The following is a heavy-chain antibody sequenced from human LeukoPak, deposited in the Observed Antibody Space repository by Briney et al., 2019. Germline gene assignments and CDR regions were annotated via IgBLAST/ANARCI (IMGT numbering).Heavy chain of an antibody. CDR3: ARQGRITMVRGVVEYYFDY. J-gene: IGHJ4*02. CDR2: IYTSGST. D-gene: IGHD3-10*01. V-gene: IGHV4-4*07. Sequence: NPSETLSLTCTVSGGSISSYYWSWIRQPAGKGLEWIGRIYTSGSTNYNPSLKSRVTMSVDTSKNQFSLKLSSVTAADTAVYYCARQGRITMVRGVVEYYFDYWRQGTHVAVSS. CDR1: GGSISSYY.